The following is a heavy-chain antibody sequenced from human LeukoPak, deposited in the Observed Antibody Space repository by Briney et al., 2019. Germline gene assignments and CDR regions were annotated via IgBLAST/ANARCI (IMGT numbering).Heavy chain of an antibody. CDR2: IYYSGST. J-gene: IGHJ6*03. D-gene: IGHD3-3*01. CDR3: ATSTAYYDFWSENYYMDV. CDR1: GGSISSYY. V-gene: IGHV4-59*12. Sequence: PSETLSLTCTVSGGSISSYYWSWIRQPPGKGLEWIGYIYYSGSTNYNPSLKSRVTISVDTSKNQFSLKLSSVTAADTAVYYCATSTAYYDFWSENYYMDVWGKGTTVTVSS.